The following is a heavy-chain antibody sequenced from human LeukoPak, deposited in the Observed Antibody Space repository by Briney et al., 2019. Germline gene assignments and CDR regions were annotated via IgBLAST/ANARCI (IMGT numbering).Heavy chain of an antibody. CDR1: GGSSSGYQ. V-gene: IGHV4-34*01. J-gene: IGHJ5*02. Sequence: SETLSLTCAVYGGSSSGYQWTWIRQPPGKGLEWIGEINDSGSTNYNPSLKSRVTISVDTSKNQFSLKLSSVSAADTAVYYCARGGRQWLIYLWFDPWGQGTRVTVSS. CDR2: INDSGST. D-gene: IGHD6-19*01. CDR3: ARGGRQWLIYLWFDP.